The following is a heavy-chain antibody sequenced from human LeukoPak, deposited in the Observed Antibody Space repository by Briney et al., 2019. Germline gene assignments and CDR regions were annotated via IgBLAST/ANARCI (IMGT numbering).Heavy chain of an antibody. J-gene: IGHJ4*02. Sequence: SETLSLTCAVSGYSISSGYYWGWIRQPPGKGLEWIGSIYHSGSTYYNPSLKSRVTISVDTSKNQFSLKLSSVTAADTAVCYCARGRVYYDILTGYYYFDYWGQGTLVTVSS. V-gene: IGHV4-38-2*01. CDR1: GYSISSGYY. CDR2: IYHSGST. D-gene: IGHD3-9*01. CDR3: ARGRVYYDILTGYYYFDY.